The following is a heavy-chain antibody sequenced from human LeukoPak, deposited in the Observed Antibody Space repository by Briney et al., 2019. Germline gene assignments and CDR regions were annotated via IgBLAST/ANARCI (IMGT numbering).Heavy chain of an antibody. CDR2: ISYDGSNK. V-gene: IGHV3-30-3*01. CDR3: ARGLGGYYYDSSGTNWFDP. J-gene: IGHJ5*02. Sequence: GGSLRLSCAASGFTFSSYAMHWVRQAPGKGLEWVAVISYDGSNKYYADSVKGRFTISRDNSKNTLYLQMNSLRAEDTAVYYCARGLGGYYYDSSGTNWFDPWGQGTLVTVSS. D-gene: IGHD3-22*01. CDR1: GFTFSSYA.